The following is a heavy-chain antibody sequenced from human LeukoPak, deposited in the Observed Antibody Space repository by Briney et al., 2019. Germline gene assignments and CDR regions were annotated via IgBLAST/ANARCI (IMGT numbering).Heavy chain of an antibody. D-gene: IGHD4-23*01. Sequence: ASVKVSCKASGYTFSGYYMHWVRQAPGQGLEWMGRINPARGDTNSAQKFQGRVTMTRDTSISTAYMELGRLRADDTAVYYCARGVVTHDAFDIWGQGTMVTVSS. V-gene: IGHV1-2*06. CDR2: INPARGDT. CDR3: ARGVVTHDAFDI. CDR1: GYTFSGYY. J-gene: IGHJ3*02.